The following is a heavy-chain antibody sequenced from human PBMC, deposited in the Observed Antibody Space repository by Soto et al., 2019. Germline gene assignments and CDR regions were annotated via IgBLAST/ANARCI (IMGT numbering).Heavy chain of an antibody. D-gene: IGHD4-17*01. CDR2: IIPVFGTA. CDR1: GGSPSNYG. Sequence: SVKVSGKSSGGSPSNYGITWVRQGPGQGPERMGGIIPVFGTANYAQKFQGRVTITAGESTNIVYMDVTSLRSEDTAVYYCARGDATKIVVTTYYAMDVWGQGTTVTVSS. V-gene: IGHV1-69*13. J-gene: IGHJ6*02. CDR3: ARGDATKIVVTTYYAMDV.